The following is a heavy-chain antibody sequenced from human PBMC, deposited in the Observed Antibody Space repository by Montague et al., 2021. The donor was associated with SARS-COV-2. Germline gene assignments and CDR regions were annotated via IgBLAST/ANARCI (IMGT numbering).Heavy chain of an antibody. D-gene: IGHD6-13*01. V-gene: IGHV4-39*07. J-gene: IGHJ6*02. Sequence: SETLSLTCTVSGGSISSSSYYWGWIRQPPGKGLEWIGSIYYSGSTNYXXXLKSRVTISVDTSKNQFSLKLSSVTAADTAVYYCARVGRQQLVRLSGMDVWGQGTTVTVSS. CDR3: ARVGRQQLVRLSGMDV. CDR2: IYYSGST. CDR1: GGSISSSSYY.